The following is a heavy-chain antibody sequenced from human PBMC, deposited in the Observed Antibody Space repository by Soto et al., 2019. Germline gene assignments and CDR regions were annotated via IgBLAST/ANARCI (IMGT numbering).Heavy chain of an antibody. CDR3: VRGGGGGQFDY. D-gene: IGHD2-15*01. CDR1: GFSLSDFC. CDR2: ISINSNYR. J-gene: IGHJ4*02. Sequence: GGSLRLSCAASGFSLSDFCMSWIRQAPGKGLEWVSYISINSNYREYADSVKGRHTISRDNAKNSLFLQMNSLRGEDTAVYYCVRGGGGGQFDYWGQGTLVTVSS. V-gene: IGHV3-11*06.